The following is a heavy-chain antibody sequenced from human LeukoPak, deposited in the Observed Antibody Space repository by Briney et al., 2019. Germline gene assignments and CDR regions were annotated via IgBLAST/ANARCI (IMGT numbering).Heavy chain of an antibody. D-gene: IGHD6-25*01. V-gene: IGHV4-34*01. CDR3: ARAGRLPFDY. Sequence: SETLSLTCAVYGGSFSGYYWSWIRQPPGKGLEWIGEINHSGSTNYNPSLKSRVTISVDTSKNQFSLKLSSVTAADTAVYYRARAGRLPFDYWGQGTLVTVSS. J-gene: IGHJ4*02. CDR1: GGSFSGYY. CDR2: INHSGST.